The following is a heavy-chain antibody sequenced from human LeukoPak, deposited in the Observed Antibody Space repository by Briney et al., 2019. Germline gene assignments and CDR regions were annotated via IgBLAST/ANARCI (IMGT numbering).Heavy chain of an antibody. J-gene: IGHJ5*02. CDR3: ARGDIVVLPAGIPHNWFDP. Sequence: EASVKVSCMASGGTFSSYAISWVRQAPGQGLEWMGGIIPIFGTANYAQKFQGRVTITTDESTSTAYMELSSLRSEDTAVYYCARGDIVVLPAGIPHNWFDPWGQGTLVTVSS. CDR2: IIPIFGTA. CDR1: GGTFSSYA. D-gene: IGHD2-2*02. V-gene: IGHV1-69*05.